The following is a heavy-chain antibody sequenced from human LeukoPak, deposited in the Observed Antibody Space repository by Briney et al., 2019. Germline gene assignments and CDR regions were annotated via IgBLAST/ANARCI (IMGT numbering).Heavy chain of an antibody. D-gene: IGHD3-3*01. Sequence: GAPLQISCKGFGTIFTNYWICCVRPLPGKRLERMGIFYSGCSIIHYSPSFQGQATISADRSIGTAYLQWTSLKDSDSAMYYCACRRYYDTWSDPWGQGTLVSVSS. CDR3: ACRRYYDTWSDP. J-gene: IGHJ5*02. CDR1: GTIFTNYW. V-gene: IGHV5-51*01. CDR2: FYSGCSII.